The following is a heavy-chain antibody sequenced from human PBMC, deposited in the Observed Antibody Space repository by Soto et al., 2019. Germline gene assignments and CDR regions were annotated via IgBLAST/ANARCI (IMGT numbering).Heavy chain of an antibody. J-gene: IGHJ4*02. CDR2: IYYSGST. CDR3: ARAGTNMVQFDY. D-gene: IGHD3-10*01. V-gene: IGHV4-59*01. CDR1: GGSINSYF. Sequence: ASETLSRTCTVSGGSINSYFWSWIRQSPGKGLEWIGHIYYSGSTSYSPSLKSRVSISVDTSKNQFSLEVHSVTAADTAVYYCARAGTNMVQFDYWGQGTLVTVSS.